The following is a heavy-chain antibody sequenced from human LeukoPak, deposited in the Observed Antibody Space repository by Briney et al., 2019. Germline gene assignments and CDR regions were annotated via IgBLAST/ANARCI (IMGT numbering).Heavy chain of an antibody. D-gene: IGHD2-2*02. V-gene: IGHV3-11*01. Sequence: GGSLRLSCAASGFTFSDYYMSWIRQAPGKGLEWVSYISSSGGTIYYADSVKGRFTISRDNAKNSLYLQMNSLRAEDTAVYYCARGYYYCSSTSCYTAFYYYMDVWGKGTTVTVSS. CDR1: GFTFSDYY. J-gene: IGHJ6*03. CDR3: ARGYYYCSSTSCYTAFYYYMDV. CDR2: ISSSGGTI.